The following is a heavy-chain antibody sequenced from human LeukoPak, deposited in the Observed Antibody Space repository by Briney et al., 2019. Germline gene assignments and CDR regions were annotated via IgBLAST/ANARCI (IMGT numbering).Heavy chain of an antibody. CDR3: ATNIPTPTTSPPLGY. CDR2: IYYSGST. V-gene: IGHV4-39*01. CDR1: GGSISSSSYY. Sequence: PSETLSLTCTVSGGSISSSSYYWGWIRQPPGKGLERIGSIYYSGSTYYNPSLKSRVTISVDTSKNQFSLKLSSVTAADTAVYYCATNIPTPTTSPPLGYWGQGTLVTVSS. D-gene: IGHD1-26*01. J-gene: IGHJ4*02.